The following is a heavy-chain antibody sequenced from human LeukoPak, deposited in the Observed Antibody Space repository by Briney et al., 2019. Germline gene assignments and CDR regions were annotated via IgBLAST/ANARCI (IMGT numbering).Heavy chain of an antibody. J-gene: IGHJ4*02. V-gene: IGHV1-46*01. D-gene: IGHD3/OR15-3a*01. Sequence: ASVKVSFKASGYTFTSYYMHWVRQAPGQGLEWMGIINPSGGSTTYAQKFQGRVTMTRDTSTSTVYMQLSSLRSEDTAVYYCTREGLGYCFDYWGQGTLVTVS. CDR3: TREGLGYCFDY. CDR1: GYTFTSYY. CDR2: INPSGGST.